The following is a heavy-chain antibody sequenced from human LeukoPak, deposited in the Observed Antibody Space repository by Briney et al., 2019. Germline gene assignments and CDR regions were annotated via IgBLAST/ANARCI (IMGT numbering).Heavy chain of an antibody. D-gene: IGHD6-13*01. CDR1: GYTFTGYH. J-gene: IGHJ4*02. Sequence: GASVKVSCKASGYTFTGYHIHWVRQAPGQGLEWMGRINPYSGDTNFAQKFQGRVTRTRDTSITTAYMDLSSLTPDDTAVYLCARDQGSLTRSWYTGYWGQGTQVTVSS. CDR2: INPYSGDT. CDR3: ARDQGSLTRSWYTGY. V-gene: IGHV1-2*06.